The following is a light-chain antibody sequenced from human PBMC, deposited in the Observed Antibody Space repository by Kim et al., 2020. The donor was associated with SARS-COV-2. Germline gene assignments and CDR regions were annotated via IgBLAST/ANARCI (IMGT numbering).Light chain of an antibody. V-gene: IGKV1-9*01. Sequence: ASLGDRGARASRASQGIEGNIAWYEQKQEKARKLLNYAVYTLQSGGTARLRRSAARTDFTLTVSSLQPEEFANYVCQQRNSYPDTFGGGTKVDIK. CDR1: QGIEGN. CDR2: AVY. J-gene: IGKJ4*01. CDR3: QQRNSYPDT.